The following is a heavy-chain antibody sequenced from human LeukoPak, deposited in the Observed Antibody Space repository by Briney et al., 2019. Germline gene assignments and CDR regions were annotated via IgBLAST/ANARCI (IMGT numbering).Heavy chain of an antibody. V-gene: IGHV1-69*01. CDR2: IIPIFGTA. D-gene: IGHD3-22*01. J-gene: IGHJ6*02. Sequence: SVKVSCKASGGTFSSYAISWVRQAPGQGLEWMGGIIPIFGTANYAQKFQGRVTITADESTSTAYMELSSLRSEDTAVYYCASQGSGSSGCYYSDYYYYGMDVWGQGTTVTVSS. CDR1: GGTFSSYA. CDR3: ASQGSGSSGCYYSDYYYYGMDV.